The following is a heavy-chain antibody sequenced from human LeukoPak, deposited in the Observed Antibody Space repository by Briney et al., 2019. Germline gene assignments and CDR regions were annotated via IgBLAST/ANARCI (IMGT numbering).Heavy chain of an antibody. V-gene: IGHV4-38-2*02. D-gene: IGHD6-13*01. Sequence: SETLSLTCTVSGYSISSGYYWGWIRQPPGKGLEWIGSIYHSGSTYYNPSLKSRVTISVDTSKNQFSLKLSSVTAADTAVYYCARRGAAAGNDYWGQGTLVTVSS. CDR1: GYSISSGYY. CDR3: ARRGAAAGNDY. J-gene: IGHJ4*02. CDR2: IYHSGST.